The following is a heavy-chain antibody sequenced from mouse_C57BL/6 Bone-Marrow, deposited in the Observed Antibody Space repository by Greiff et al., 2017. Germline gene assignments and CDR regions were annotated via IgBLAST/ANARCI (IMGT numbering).Heavy chain of an antibody. CDR1: GYTFTSSW. CDR2: IDPFDSET. J-gene: IGHJ2*01. CDR3: ARTLFDY. Sequence: QVQLQQPGAELVRPGSSVKLSCKASGYTFTSSWMHWVNQRPIQGLEWIGTIDPFDSETHYTQKFKDKATFTEDKASITAYMQLSSLTSEDSAVYYCARTLFDYWGQGTTLTVSS. V-gene: IGHV1-52*01.